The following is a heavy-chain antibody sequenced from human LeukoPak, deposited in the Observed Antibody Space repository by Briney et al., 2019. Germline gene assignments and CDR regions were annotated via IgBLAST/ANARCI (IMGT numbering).Heavy chain of an antibody. J-gene: IGHJ4*02. CDR3: AREARETYYYDSSGYYYFDY. CDR1: GFTFSSYW. Sequence: GGSLRLSCAASGFTFSSYWMSWVRQAPGKGLEWVANIKQDGSEKYYVDSVKGRFTISRDNAKNSLYLQMNSLRAEDTVVYYCAREARETYYYDSSGYYYFDYWGQGTLVTVSS. D-gene: IGHD3-22*01. V-gene: IGHV3-7*01. CDR2: IKQDGSEK.